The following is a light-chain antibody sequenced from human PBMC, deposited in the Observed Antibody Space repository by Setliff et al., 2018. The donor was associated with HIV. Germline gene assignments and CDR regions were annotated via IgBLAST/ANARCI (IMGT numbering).Light chain of an antibody. Sequence: QSALTQPASVSGSPGQSITISCTGTSSDVGGYNSVSWYQQSPGTAPKLMISDVTTRPSGVPDRFSGSKSGNTASLTISRLRAEDEADYYCSSYTSANTWVFGTGTKVTVL. CDR3: SSYTSANTWV. V-gene: IGLV2-14*01. CDR1: SSDVGGYNS. CDR2: DVT. J-gene: IGLJ1*01.